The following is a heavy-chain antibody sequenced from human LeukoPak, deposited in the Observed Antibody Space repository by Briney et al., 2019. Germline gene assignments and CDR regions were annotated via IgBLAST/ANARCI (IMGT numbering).Heavy chain of an antibody. CDR3: AKDRRGRSDAFDI. J-gene: IGHJ3*02. Sequence: GGSLRLSCAASGFTFDDYAMHWVRQAPGKGLEWVSGISWNSGSIGYADSVKGRFTISRDNAKNSLYLQMNSLRAEDTALYYCAKDRRGRSDAFDIWGQGTMVTVSS. CDR2: ISWNSGSI. V-gene: IGHV3-9*01. CDR1: GFTFDDYA.